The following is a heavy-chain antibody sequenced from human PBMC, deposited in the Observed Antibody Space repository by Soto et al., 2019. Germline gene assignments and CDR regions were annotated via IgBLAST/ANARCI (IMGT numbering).Heavy chain of an antibody. CDR2: ISSSGSTI. Sequence: QVQLVESGGGLVKPGGSLRLSCAASGFTFSDYYMSWIRQAPGKGLEWVSYISSSGSTIYYADSVKGRFTISRDKAKNSLYLQMNSLRAEDTALYYCARAPTPWTTDYYYYMDVWGKGTEVPVSS. J-gene: IGHJ6*03. D-gene: IGHD4-17*01. CDR3: ARAPTPWTTDYYYYMDV. CDR1: GFTFSDYY. V-gene: IGHV3-11*01.